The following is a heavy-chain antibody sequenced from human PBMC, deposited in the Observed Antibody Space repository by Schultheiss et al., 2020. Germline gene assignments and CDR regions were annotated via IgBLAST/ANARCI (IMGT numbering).Heavy chain of an antibody. J-gene: IGHJ6*02. CDR3: ARIPAIAAAGDYGMDV. CDR1: GFTVSSNY. Sequence: GESLKISCAASGFTVSSNYMSWVRQAPGKGLEWVSVIYSGGSTYYADSVKGRFTISRDNSKNTLYLQMNSLRAEDTAVYYCARIPAIAAAGDYGMDVWGQGTTVTVSS. V-gene: IGHV3-53*01. CDR2: IYSGGST. D-gene: IGHD6-13*01.